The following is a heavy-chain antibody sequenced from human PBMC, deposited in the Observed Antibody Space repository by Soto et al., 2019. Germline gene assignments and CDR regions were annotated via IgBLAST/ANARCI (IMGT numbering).Heavy chain of an antibody. CDR1: GYTFTNYG. V-gene: IGHV1-18*01. CDR3: TGAGREFSGSYWIY. D-gene: IGHD1-26*01. J-gene: IGHJ4*02. CDR2: ISGNNGNT. Sequence: ASVKVSCKASGYTFTNYGINWVRQAPGQGLEWMGWISGNNGNTNYAQNLQGRVTMTTDTSTNTAYMEVRSLRSDDTAVYYCTGAGREFSGSYWIYWGQGTVVTSPQ.